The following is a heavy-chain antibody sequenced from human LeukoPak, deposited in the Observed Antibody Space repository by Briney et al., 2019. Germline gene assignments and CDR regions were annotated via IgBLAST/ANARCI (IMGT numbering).Heavy chain of an antibody. V-gene: IGHV4-31*03. CDR3: ARDLFGYSSSGDYYYYMDV. CDR2: IYYSGST. J-gene: IGHJ6*03. CDR1: GGSISSGGYY. Sequence: SETLSLTCTVSGGSISSGGYYWSWIRQHPGKGLEWIGYIYYSGSTYYNPYLKSRVTISVDTSKNQFSLKLSSVTAADTAVYYCARDLFGYSSSGDYYYYMDVWGKGTTVTVSS. D-gene: IGHD6-6*01.